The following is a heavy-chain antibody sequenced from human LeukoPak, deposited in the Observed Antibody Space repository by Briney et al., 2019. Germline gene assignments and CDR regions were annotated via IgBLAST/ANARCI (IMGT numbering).Heavy chain of an antibody. CDR1: GGTFSSYA. D-gene: IGHD1-26*01. Sequence: SVKVSCKASGGTFSSYAISWVRQAPGQGLEWMGGIIPNFGTANYAQKFQGRVTITADESTSTAYMELSSLRSEDTAVYYCARDGPIVGATPYFDYWGQGTLVTVSS. CDR3: ARDGPIVGATPYFDY. V-gene: IGHV1-69*13. J-gene: IGHJ4*02. CDR2: IIPNFGTA.